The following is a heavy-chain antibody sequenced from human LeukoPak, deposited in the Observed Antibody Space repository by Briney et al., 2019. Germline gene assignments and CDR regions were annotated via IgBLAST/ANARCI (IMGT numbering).Heavy chain of an antibody. CDR1: GFTFSDAW. J-gene: IGHJ4*02. CDR2: IKSKIDGGTI. D-gene: IGHD6-25*01. Sequence: GGSLRLSCVASGFTFSDAWMSWVRQAPGKGLEWVGRIKSKIDGGTIDYGAPVKGRFTISRDDSRNTLYLQMNSLKTEDTAVYYCTTRRQDGCWGQGALVTVS. CDR3: TTRRQDGC. V-gene: IGHV3-15*01.